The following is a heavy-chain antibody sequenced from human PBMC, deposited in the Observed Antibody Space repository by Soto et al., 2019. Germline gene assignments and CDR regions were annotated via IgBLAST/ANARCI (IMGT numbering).Heavy chain of an antibody. CDR1: GFTFSTYT. Sequence: EVQLVESGGGLVKPGGSLRLSCAASGFTFSTYTMNWVRQGPGKGLEWVASIVSSSGYIFYADSVKGRFTISRDNAKNSLYLQMNSLRAEDTSVYYCARVRVAATEGVDYLGQATLFTVST. CDR2: IVSSSGYI. J-gene: IGHJ4*02. D-gene: IGHD2-15*01. CDR3: ARVRVAATEGVDY. V-gene: IGHV3-21*01.